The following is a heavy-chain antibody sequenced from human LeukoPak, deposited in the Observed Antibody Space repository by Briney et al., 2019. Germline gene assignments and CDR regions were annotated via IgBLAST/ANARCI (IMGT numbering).Heavy chain of an antibody. V-gene: IGHV1-18*01. CDR1: GYTFTSYG. D-gene: IGHD2-2*01. CDR2: ISAYNGNT. J-gene: IGHJ6*02. Sequence: GASVKVSCKASGYTFTSYGISWVRQAPGQGLEWMGWISAYNGNTNYAQKLQGRVTMTTDTSTSTAYMELRSLRSDDTAVYYCARDGCSSTSCYNYYYYGMDVWGQGTTVTVSS. CDR3: ARDGCSSTSCYNYYYYGMDV.